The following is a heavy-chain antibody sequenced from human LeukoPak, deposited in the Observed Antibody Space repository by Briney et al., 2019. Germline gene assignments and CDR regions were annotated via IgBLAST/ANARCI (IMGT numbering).Heavy chain of an antibody. J-gene: IGHJ6*03. CDR3: ASQVRGDYYYYMDV. CDR1: GYTFTSYG. CDR2: ISAYNGNT. V-gene: IGHV1-18*01. Sequence: GASVKVSCKASGYTFTSYGISWVRQAPGQGLEWMGWISAYNGNTNYAQKLQGRVTMTTDTSTSTAYMELRSLRSDDTAVYYCASQVRGDYYYYMDVWGKGTTVTVS. D-gene: IGHD3-10*01.